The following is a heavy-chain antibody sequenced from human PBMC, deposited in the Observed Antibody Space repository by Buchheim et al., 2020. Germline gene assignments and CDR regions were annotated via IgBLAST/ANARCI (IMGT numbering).Heavy chain of an antibody. Sequence: QLQLQESGPGLVKPSETLSLTCFVSGDSIGSSSYYWGWVRQSPRKGLEWIAIAYYTGTTFYNPSLKSRVTISIETSKSQFLLKMNSVTAADTAVYYCASGTILWFRTIDFWGQGAL. CDR3: ASGTILWFRTIDF. CDR2: AYYTGTT. V-gene: IGHV4-39*01. J-gene: IGHJ4*02. CDR1: GDSIGSSSYY. D-gene: IGHD3-10*01.